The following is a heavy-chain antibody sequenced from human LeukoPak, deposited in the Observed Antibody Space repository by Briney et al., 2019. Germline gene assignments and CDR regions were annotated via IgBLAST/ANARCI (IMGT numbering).Heavy chain of an antibody. CDR2: NYTSGST. CDR1: GGSISSYY. D-gene: IGHD3-10*01. CDR3: AREGGSGSYYTTLNWFDP. Sequence: SETLSLTCTVSGGSISSYYWSWIRQPAGKGLEWIGRNYTSGSTNYNPSLKSRVTMSVDTSKNQFSLKLSSVTAADTAVYYCAREGGSGSYYTTLNWFDPWGQGTLVTVSS. J-gene: IGHJ5*02. V-gene: IGHV4-4*07.